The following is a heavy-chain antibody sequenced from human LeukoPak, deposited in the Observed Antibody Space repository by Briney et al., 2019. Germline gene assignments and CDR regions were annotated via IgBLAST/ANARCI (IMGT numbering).Heavy chain of an antibody. CDR1: GYTFTSYG. D-gene: IGHD3-22*01. CDR3: ARDYYDSSGYYLGVDY. Sequence: ASVKVSCKASGYTFTSYGISWVRQAPGQGLEWMGWISAYNGNTNYAQKLQGRVTMTTDTSTSTAYMELRSLRSDDTAVYYCARDYYDSSGYYLGVDYWGQGPLVTASS. J-gene: IGHJ4*02. CDR2: ISAYNGNT. V-gene: IGHV1-18*01.